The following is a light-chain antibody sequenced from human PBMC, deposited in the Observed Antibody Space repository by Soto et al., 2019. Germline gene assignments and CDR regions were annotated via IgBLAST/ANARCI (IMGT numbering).Light chain of an antibody. CDR2: GFT. CDR3: YSYAGRNIWV. J-gene: IGLJ3*02. Sequence: QSVLAQPPSASGSPGQSVTISCTGSGSDIGAYNFVSWYQQHPGKAPKLMIFGFTERPSGVPDRYSGSKSGNTASLTVCGLQADDEAVYYCYSYAGRNIWVFGGGTKLTVL. CDR1: GSDIGAYNF. V-gene: IGLV2-8*01.